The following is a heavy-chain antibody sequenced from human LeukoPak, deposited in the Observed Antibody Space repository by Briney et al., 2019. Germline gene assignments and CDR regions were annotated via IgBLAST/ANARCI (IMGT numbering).Heavy chain of an antibody. CDR1: GGSISSSSYY. D-gene: IGHD2-2*01. Sequence: SETLSLNGSVSGGSISSSSYYWRWLRQPPGKGLEWIGEINHSGSTNYNPSLKSRVTISVDTPKNQFSLKLSSVTAADTAVYYCARLTAQPYWGQGTLVTVSS. CDR2: INHSGST. CDR3: ARLTAQPY. J-gene: IGHJ4*02. V-gene: IGHV4-39*07.